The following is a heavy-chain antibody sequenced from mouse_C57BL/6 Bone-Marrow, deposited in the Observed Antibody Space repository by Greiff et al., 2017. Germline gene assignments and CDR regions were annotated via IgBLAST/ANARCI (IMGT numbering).Heavy chain of an antibody. CDR3: ARSLPTKAWFAY. V-gene: IGHV1-55*01. CDR1: GYTFTSYW. Sequence: QVQLQQPGAELVKPGASVKMSCKASGYTFTSYWITWVKQRPGQGLEWIGGIYPGSGSTNYNEKFKSKATLTVDTSSSTAYMQLSSLTSEDSAVYYCARSLPTKAWFAYWGQGTLVTVSA. J-gene: IGHJ3*01. CDR2: IYPGSGST. D-gene: IGHD5-5*01.